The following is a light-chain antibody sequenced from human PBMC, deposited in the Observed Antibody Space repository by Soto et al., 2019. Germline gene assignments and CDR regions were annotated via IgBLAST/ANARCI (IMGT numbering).Light chain of an antibody. Sequence: QAVVTQPPSASGTPGQRVTISCSGSSSNIGLNTVNWYQQLPGTAPKLLIYTNNQRPSEVPDRFSGSKSGTSASLAVSGLQSEDEADYYCAAWDDSLNAWVFGGGTKLTVL. CDR2: TNN. J-gene: IGLJ3*02. CDR1: SSNIGLNT. CDR3: AAWDDSLNAWV. V-gene: IGLV1-44*01.